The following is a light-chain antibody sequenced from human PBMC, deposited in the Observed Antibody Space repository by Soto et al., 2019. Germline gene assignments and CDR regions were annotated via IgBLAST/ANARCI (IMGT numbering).Light chain of an antibody. CDR2: TVN. Sequence: QAGLTRPASWSASPGQSITISCTGTSSDVGGYKYVSWYRQHPGKAPKLLIYTVNNRPSGVSNRFSGSKSGNTASLTISGLQAEDEADYYSNSYTSSSSYGFGTGTEVTVL. V-gene: IGLV2-14*01. CDR1: SSDVGGYKY. CDR3: NSYTSSSSYG. J-gene: IGLJ1*01.